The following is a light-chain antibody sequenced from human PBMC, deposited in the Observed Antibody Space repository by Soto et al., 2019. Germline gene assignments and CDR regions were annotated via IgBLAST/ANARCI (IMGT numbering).Light chain of an antibody. CDR1: SSDVGGYNY. Sequence: LTQPASVSWSPGQSITISCTGTSSDVGGYNYVSWYQQHPGKAPKLMIYEVSNRPSGVSNRFSGSKSGNTASLTISGLQAEDEADYYCSSYTSSSTYVFGTGTKVTVL. V-gene: IGLV2-14*01. CDR3: SSYTSSSTYV. J-gene: IGLJ1*01. CDR2: EVS.